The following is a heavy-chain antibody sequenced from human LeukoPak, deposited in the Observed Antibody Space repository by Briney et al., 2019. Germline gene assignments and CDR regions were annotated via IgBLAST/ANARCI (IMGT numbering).Heavy chain of an antibody. CDR3: ARLDSATDDDY. D-gene: IGHD1-1*01. CDR2: IYHGGST. Sequence: SETLSLTCTVSGYSISGGYYWGWIRQPPGKGLEWIGTIYHGGSTYYNPSLESRVTISLDTSKNHFSLNLTSVTAADTAVYYCARLDSATDDDYWGQGTLVTVSS. V-gene: IGHV4-38-2*02. CDR1: GYSISGGYY. J-gene: IGHJ4*02.